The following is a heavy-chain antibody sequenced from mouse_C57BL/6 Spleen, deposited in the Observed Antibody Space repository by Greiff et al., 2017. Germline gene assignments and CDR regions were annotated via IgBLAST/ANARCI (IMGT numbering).Heavy chain of an antibody. CDR2: INPDSSTI. V-gene: IGHV4-1*01. J-gene: IGHJ2*01. Sequence: AAGGVDFSRYWMSWVRRAPGKGLEWIGEINPDSSTINYAPSLKDKFIISRDNAKNTLYLQMSKVRSEDTALYYCASGYYYGSSLFDYWGQGTTLTVSS. CDR3: ASGYYYGSSLFDY. D-gene: IGHD1-1*01. CDR1: GVDFSRYW.